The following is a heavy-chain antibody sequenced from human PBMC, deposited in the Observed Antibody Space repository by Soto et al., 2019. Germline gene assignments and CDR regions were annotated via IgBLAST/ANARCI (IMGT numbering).Heavy chain of an antibody. J-gene: IGHJ4*02. Sequence: GGSLRLSGAASGFTFDDCAMHWVRRVPGKGMEWVSIITWNGKITGYADSVKGRFIISRDNAKNSLYLQMNSLRREDTALYYCAKGGPDAFCGGGRCYFESWGQGTQVTVSS. CDR3: AKGGPDAFCGGGRCYFES. CDR2: ITWNGKIT. CDR1: GFTFDDCA. V-gene: IGHV3-9*01. D-gene: IGHD2-21*01.